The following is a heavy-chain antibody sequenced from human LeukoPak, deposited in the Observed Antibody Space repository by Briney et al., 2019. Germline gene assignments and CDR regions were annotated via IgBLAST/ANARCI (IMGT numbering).Heavy chain of an antibody. J-gene: IGHJ6*02. CDR1: GYTFTGYY. D-gene: IGHD5-12*01. CDR3: ARVAGEWLRRTNYYYGMDV. Sequence: ASVKVSCKASGYTFTGYYMHWVRQAPGQGLEWMGWINPNSGGTNYAQKFQGRVTMTRDTSISTAYMELSRLRSDDTAVYYCARVAGEWLRRTNYYYGMDVWGQGTTVTVSS. CDR2: INPNSGGT. V-gene: IGHV1-2*02.